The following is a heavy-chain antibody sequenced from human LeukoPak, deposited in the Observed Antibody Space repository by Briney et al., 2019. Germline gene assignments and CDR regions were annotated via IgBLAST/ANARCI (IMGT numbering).Heavy chain of an antibody. CDR3: ARDLSSGWSNYYYGMDV. CDR1: GGPISSYY. Sequence: KSSETLSLTCTVSGGPISSYYWSWIRQPPGKGLEWIGYIYYSGSTNYNPSLKSRVTISVDTSKNQFSLKLSSVTAADTAVYYCARDLSSGWSNYYYGMDVWGKGTTVTVSS. J-gene: IGHJ6*04. V-gene: IGHV4-59*01. CDR2: IYYSGST. D-gene: IGHD6-19*01.